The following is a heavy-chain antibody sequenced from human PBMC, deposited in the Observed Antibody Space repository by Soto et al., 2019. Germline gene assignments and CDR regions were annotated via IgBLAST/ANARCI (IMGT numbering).Heavy chain of an antibody. CDR2: IIPIFGTA. CDR1: GGTFSSYA. V-gene: IGHV1-69*13. J-gene: IGHJ4*02. CDR3: ARDGYNLIDY. D-gene: IGHD5-12*01. Sequence: ASVKVSFKASGGTFSSYAISWVRQAPGQGLEWMGGIIPIFGTANYAQKFQGRVTITADESTSTAYMELSSLRSEDTAVYYCARDGYNLIDYWGQGTLVTVSS.